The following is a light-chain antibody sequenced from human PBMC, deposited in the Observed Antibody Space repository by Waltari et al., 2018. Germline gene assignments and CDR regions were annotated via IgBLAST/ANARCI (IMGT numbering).Light chain of an antibody. CDR2: DAS. Sequence: SCRASQGVSSPVDWYQHKPGQAPRLLIYDASISVTGIPARFSGSGSGTDFTLTISSLEPEDFAVYYCQQRSKWPWAFGQGTKVEIK. CDR3: QQRSKWPWA. CDR1: QGVSSP. V-gene: IGKV3-11*01. J-gene: IGKJ1*01.